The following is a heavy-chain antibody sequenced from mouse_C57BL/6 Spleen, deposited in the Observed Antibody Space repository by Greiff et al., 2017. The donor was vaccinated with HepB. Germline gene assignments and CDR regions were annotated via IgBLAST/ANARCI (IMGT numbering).Heavy chain of an antibody. CDR3: ARDYYGSRYAMDY. Sequence: QVHVKQPGAELVKPGASVKLSCKASGYTFTSYWMHWVKQRPGRGLEWIGRIDPNSGGTKYNEKFKSKATLTVDKPSSTAYMQLSSLTSEDSAVYDCARDYYGSRYAMDYWGQGTSVTVSS. J-gene: IGHJ4*01. D-gene: IGHD1-1*01. CDR2: IDPNSGGT. V-gene: IGHV1-72*01. CDR1: GYTFTSYW.